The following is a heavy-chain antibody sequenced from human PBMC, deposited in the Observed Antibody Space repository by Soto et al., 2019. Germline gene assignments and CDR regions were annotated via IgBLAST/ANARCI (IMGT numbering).Heavy chain of an antibody. CDR2: FDPEDGEA. J-gene: IGHJ5*02. V-gene: IGHV1-24*01. CDR3: ATEATLSPPWFDP. CDR1: GYTLTGLS. Sequence: AAVKVSCKVSGYTLTGLSMHWVRQAPGKGLEWMGGFDPEDGEAIYAQKFQGRVTMTEDTSTDTAYMELSSLRSEDTAVYYCATEATLSPPWFDPWGQGTLVTVSS.